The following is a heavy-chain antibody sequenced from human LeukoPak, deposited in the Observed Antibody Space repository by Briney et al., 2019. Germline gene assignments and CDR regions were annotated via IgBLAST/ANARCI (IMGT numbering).Heavy chain of an antibody. V-gene: IGHV4-59*08. Sequence: PSETLSLTCTVSGGSISNYYWSWIRQPPGKGLEWIGYIYYTGSTNYNPSLRSRVTISVDTSKNQFSLRLSSVTAADTAVYYCARLKTDYGGNDYYFDYWGQGTLVTVSS. D-gene: IGHD4-23*01. CDR3: ARLKTDYGGNDYYFDY. CDR2: IYYTGST. J-gene: IGHJ4*02. CDR1: GGSISNYY.